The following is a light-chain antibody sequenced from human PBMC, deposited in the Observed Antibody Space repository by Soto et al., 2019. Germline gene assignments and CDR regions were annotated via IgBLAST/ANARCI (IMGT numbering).Light chain of an antibody. CDR2: EVS. J-gene: IGLJ1*01. CDR1: SSDVGGYSY. Sequence: QSALTQPPSASGSPGQSVTISCTGASSDVGGYSYVSWYQQHPGKAPKLMIYEVSKRPSGVPDRFSGSKSGNTASLTVSGLQAEDEADYYCCSYAGSYTDVFGTGTKLTVL. V-gene: IGLV2-8*01. CDR3: CSYAGSYTDV.